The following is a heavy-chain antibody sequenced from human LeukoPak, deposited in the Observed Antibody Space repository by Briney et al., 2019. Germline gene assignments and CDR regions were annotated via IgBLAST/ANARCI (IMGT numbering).Heavy chain of an antibody. J-gene: IGHJ3*02. V-gene: IGHV1-24*01. CDR3: ARAQRITMIVVPRNHDAFDI. CDR1: GYTLTELS. Sequence: ASVKVSCKVSGYTLTELSMHWVRQAPGKGLEWMGGFDPEHGETVYAQKFQGRLTMTEDTSTHTAYMELSSLRSDDTAVYYCARAQRITMIVVPRNHDAFDIWGQGTMVTVSS. CDR2: FDPEHGET. D-gene: IGHD3-22*01.